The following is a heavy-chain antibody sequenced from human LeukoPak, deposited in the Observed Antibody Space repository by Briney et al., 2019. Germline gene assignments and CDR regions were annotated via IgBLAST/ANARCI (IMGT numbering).Heavy chain of an antibody. CDR2: VQTKANSYAT. CDR1: GFTFSASD. CDR3: TTYRSGHY. V-gene: IGHV3-73*01. J-gene: IGHJ4*02. D-gene: IGHD6-19*01. Sequence: GGSLKRSCAASGFTFSASDVHWVRQASGKGLEWVGRVQTKANSYATAYAASLKGRFTISRDDSANTAYLQMNSLRTEDTALYYCTTYRSGHYWGQGTLVTVSS.